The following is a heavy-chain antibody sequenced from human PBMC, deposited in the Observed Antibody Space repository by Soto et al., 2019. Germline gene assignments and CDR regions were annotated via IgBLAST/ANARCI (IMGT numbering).Heavy chain of an antibody. CDR3: ARDAGGSGSHYGMDV. CDR1: GGSISSYY. V-gene: IGHV4-59*01. CDR2: IYYSGST. J-gene: IGHJ6*02. Sequence: SETLSLTCTVSGGSISSYYLSWIRQPPGKGLEWIGYIYYSGSTNYNPSLKSRVTISVDTSKNQFSLKLSSVTAADTAVYYCARDAGGSGSHYGMDVWGQGTTVTVSS. D-gene: IGHD3-10*01.